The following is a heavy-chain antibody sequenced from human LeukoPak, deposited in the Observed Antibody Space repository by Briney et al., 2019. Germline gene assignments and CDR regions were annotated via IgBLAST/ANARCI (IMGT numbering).Heavy chain of an antibody. CDR1: GSSINTPYY. CDR3: ARDATIAAPLMS. J-gene: IGHJ4*02. D-gene: IGHD6-13*01. V-gene: IGHV4-38-2*02. CDR2: IFHGVTA. Sequence: SETLSLTCTVSGSSINTPYYWAWIRQPPGEGLEWIGNIFHGVTAFYNPSLMNRVAISVDTSKNQFSLKLTSVTAADTAVYYCARDATIAAPLMSWGQGTLVIVSS.